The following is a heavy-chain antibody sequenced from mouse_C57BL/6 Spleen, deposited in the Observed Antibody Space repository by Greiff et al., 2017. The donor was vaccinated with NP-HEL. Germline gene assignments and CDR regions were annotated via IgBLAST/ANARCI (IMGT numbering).Heavy chain of an antibody. CDR2: INPNNGGT. D-gene: IGHD2-4*01. Sequence: EVQLQQSGPELVKPGASVKISCKASGYTFTDYYMNWVKQSHGKSLEWIGDINPNNGGTSYNQKFKGKATLTVDKSSSTAYMELRSLTSEDSAVYYCARCPLGDYDYVGWYFDVWGTGTTVTVSS. V-gene: IGHV1-26*01. J-gene: IGHJ1*03. CDR1: GYTFTDYY. CDR3: ARCPLGDYDYVGWYFDV.